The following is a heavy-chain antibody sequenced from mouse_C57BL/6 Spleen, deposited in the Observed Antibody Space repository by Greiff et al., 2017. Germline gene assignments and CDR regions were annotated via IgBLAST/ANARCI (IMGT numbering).Heavy chain of an antibody. CDR2: IYPGDGDT. V-gene: IGHV1-82*01. CDR3: ARAGVNISYDC. Sequence: QVQLQQSGPELVKPGASVKISCKASGYEFSGYWMHWVKQRPGQGLEWIGRIYPGDGDTYYNGKFKGKATLTADKSASTAYMQLSSLTSEHSAVYIWARAGVNISYDCWGQGTTLTVSS. CDR1: GYEFSGYW. J-gene: IGHJ2*01. D-gene: IGHD2-12*01.